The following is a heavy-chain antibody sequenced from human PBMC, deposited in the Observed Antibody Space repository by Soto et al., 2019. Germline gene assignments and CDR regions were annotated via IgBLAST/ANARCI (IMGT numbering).Heavy chain of an antibody. J-gene: IGHJ3*02. Sequence: GASVKVSCKASGYTFTSYGISWVRQAPGQGLEWMGWISAYNGNTNYAQKLQGRVTMTTDTSTSTAYMELRSLRAEDTAVYYCASAPTYSSRSGWLGAFDIWGQGTMVTVSS. V-gene: IGHV1-18*01. D-gene: IGHD6-19*01. CDR2: ISAYNGNT. CDR1: GYTFTSYG. CDR3: ASAPTYSSRSGWLGAFDI.